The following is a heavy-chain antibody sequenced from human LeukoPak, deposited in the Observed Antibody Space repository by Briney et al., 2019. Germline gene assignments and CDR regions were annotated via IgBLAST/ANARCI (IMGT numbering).Heavy chain of an antibody. J-gene: IGHJ4*02. CDR3: AKAGDLAVAGTLFDY. CDR1: GFTFGDYA. V-gene: IGHV3-23*01. Sequence: GGSLRLSCTASGFTFGDYAMSWVRQAPGKGLEWVSAISGSGGSTYYADSVKGRFTISRDNSKNTLYLQMNSLRAEDTAVYYCAKAGDLAVAGTLFDYWGQGTLVTVSS. D-gene: IGHD6-19*01. CDR2: ISGSGGST.